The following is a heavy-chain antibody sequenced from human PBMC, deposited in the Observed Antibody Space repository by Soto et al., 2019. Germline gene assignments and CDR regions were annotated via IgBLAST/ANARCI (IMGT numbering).Heavy chain of an antibody. J-gene: IGHJ6*02. D-gene: IGHD3-3*01. Sequence: GGSLRLSCAASGFTFSSYGMHWVRQAPGKGLEWVAVISYDGSNKYYADSVKGRFTISRDNSKNTLYLQMNSLRAEDTAVYYCAKVTLKEWFYYYYGMDVWGQGTTVTVSS. CDR1: GFTFSSYG. V-gene: IGHV3-30*18. CDR2: ISYDGSNK. CDR3: AKVTLKEWFYYYYGMDV.